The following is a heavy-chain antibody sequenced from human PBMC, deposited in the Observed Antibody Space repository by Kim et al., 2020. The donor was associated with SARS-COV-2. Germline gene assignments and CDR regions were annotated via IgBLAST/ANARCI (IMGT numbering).Heavy chain of an antibody. CDR1: GGSINNYY. CDR3: ARRDGAY. J-gene: IGHJ4*02. CDR2: IYYSGST. Sequence: SETLSLTCTVSGGSINNYYWSWIRQPPGKGLEWIGYIYYSGSTKYNPSLKSRVTISVDTSKNQFSLKLSSATAADTAVYYCARRDGAYWGQGTLVTVSS. D-gene: IGHD3-10*01. V-gene: IGHV4-59*08.